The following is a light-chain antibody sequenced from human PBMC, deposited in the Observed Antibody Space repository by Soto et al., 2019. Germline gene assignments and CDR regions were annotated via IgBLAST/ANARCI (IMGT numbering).Light chain of an antibody. V-gene: IGKV1-39*01. CDR3: QQSYSTLGKT. CDR2: AAS. J-gene: IGKJ1*01. Sequence: IRMTQSTSSLSASTGDRVTITCRASQGISSYLNWYQQKPGKAPKLLVYAASSLQSGVPSRFSGSGSGTDFTLTISSLQPEDFATYYCQQSYSTLGKTFGQGTKVDI. CDR1: QGISSY.